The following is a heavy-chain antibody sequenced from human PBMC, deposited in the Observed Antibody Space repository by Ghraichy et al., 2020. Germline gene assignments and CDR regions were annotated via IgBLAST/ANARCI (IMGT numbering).Heavy chain of an antibody. CDR2: IHYSGST. Sequence: ESLNISCTVSGGSISSYYWSWIRQPPGKGLEWIGYIHYSGSTNYNPSLKSRVTISVDTSKNQFSLKLSSVTAADTAVYYCASVQYCSGGSCLHAFDIWGQGTMVTVSS. CDR1: GGSISSYY. D-gene: IGHD2-15*01. J-gene: IGHJ3*02. V-gene: IGHV4-59*01. CDR3: ASVQYCSGGSCLHAFDI.